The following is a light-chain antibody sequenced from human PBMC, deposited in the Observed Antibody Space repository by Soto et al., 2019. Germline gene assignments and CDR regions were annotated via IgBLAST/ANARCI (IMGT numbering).Light chain of an antibody. CDR2: MGS. CDR1: QSLLHSNGFNY. J-gene: IGKJ2*02. Sequence: DIVMTQSPLSLPVTPGEPASISCRPSQSLLHSNGFNYLDWYLQKAGQSPQLLIYMGSNRASGVPDRFSGSGSGTDFTLKISRVEAEDVGVYYCMQVLQTPCTFGQGTKLEIK. CDR3: MQVLQTPCT. V-gene: IGKV2-28*01.